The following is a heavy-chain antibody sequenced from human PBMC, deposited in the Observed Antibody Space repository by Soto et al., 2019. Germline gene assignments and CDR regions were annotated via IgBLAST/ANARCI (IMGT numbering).Heavy chain of an antibody. CDR1: GGSFSGYY. V-gene: IGHV4-34*01. CDR3: ARGRRTVRNYYGSGSYNSFDY. CDR2: INHSGST. Sequence: LSLTCAVYGGSFSGYYWSWIRQPPGKGLEWIGEINHSGSTNYNPSLKSRVTISVDTSKNQFSLKLSSVTAADTAVYYCARGRRTVRNYYGSGSYNSFDYWGQGTLVTVSS. D-gene: IGHD3-10*01. J-gene: IGHJ4*02.